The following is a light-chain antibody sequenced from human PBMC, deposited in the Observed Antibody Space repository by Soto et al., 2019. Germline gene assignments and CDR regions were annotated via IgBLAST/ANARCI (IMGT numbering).Light chain of an antibody. Sequence: QSALTQPASVSGSPGQSITISCTGTSGDVGGYKFVSWYQQHPGKAPKLIIYEVSNRPSGVSSRFSGSKSGNTASLTISGLQDEDEDDYFCCASTGNIYVFGNGTKLNVL. J-gene: IGLJ1*01. CDR1: SGDVGGYKF. CDR2: EVS. CDR3: CASTGNIYV. V-gene: IGLV2-14*01.